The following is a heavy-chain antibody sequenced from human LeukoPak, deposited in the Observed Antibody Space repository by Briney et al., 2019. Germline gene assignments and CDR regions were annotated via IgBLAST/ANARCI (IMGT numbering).Heavy chain of an antibody. Sequence: PGGSLRLSCAASGFTFSSYSMSWVRQAPGKGLEWVSYISSSSSTIYYADSVKGRFTTSRDNAKNSLYLQMNSLRAEDTAVYYCARARPYYYGSGIRYYFDYWGQGTLVTVSS. D-gene: IGHD3-10*01. V-gene: IGHV3-48*01. CDR2: ISSSSSTI. J-gene: IGHJ4*02. CDR3: ARARPYYYGSGIRYYFDY. CDR1: GFTFSSYS.